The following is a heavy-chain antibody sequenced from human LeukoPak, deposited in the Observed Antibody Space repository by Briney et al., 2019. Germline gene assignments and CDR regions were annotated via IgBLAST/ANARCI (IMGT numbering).Heavy chain of an antibody. Sequence: SETLSLTCAVYGGSFSGYYWSWIRQPPGKGLEWIGEINHSGSTNYNPSLKSRVTISVDTSKNQFSLKLSSVTAADTAVYYCAGGQRYSYGSPWFGGWGQGTLVTVSS. J-gene: IGHJ5*02. D-gene: IGHD5-18*01. V-gene: IGHV4-34*01. CDR2: INHSGST. CDR1: GGSFSGYY. CDR3: AGGQRYSYGSPWFGG.